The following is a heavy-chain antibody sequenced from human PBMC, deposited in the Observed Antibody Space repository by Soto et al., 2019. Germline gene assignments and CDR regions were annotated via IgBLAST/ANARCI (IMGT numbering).Heavy chain of an antibody. V-gene: IGHV3-53*01. J-gene: IGHJ5*02. CDR1: GFTVSSKY. D-gene: IGHD2-15*01. CDR3: ARELPPDL. CDR2: IWSAGLT. Sequence: PGGSLRLSCAASGFTVSSKYMNWVRQAPGKGLEWVSIIWSAGLTYYADSVRGRFTISRDISKNILFLQMNKLRAEDSAIYYCARELPPDLWGQGTLVTVSS.